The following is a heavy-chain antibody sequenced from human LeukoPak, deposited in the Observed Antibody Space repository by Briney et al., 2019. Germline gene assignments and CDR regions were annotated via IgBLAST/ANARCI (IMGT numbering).Heavy chain of an antibody. CDR2: ISSSSSYI. D-gene: IGHD2-15*01. CDR3: ARDFLRGRVDY. J-gene: IGHJ4*02. V-gene: IGHV3-21*01. Sequence: GGSLRLSCAASGFTFSSYSMNWVRQAPGKGLEWVSSISSSSSYIYYAASVKGRFTISRDNAKNSLYLQMNSLRAEDTAVYYCARDFLRGRVDYWGQGTLVTVSS. CDR1: GFTFSSYS.